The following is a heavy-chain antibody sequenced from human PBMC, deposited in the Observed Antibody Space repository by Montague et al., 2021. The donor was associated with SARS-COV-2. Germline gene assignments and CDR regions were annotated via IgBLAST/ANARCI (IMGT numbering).Heavy chain of an antibody. CDR2: IYYSGGT. V-gene: IGHV4-39*01. J-gene: IGHJ4*02. CDR3: VEIVGAADY. D-gene: IGHD1-26*01. Sequence: SETLSLTCTVSGGSISGSSYYWGWIRQPPGKGLEWIGSIYYSGGTYYNPSLKSRVTISVDTSKNQFSLKLSSVTAADTAVYYCVEIVGAADYWGQGTLVTVSS. CDR1: GGSISGSSYY.